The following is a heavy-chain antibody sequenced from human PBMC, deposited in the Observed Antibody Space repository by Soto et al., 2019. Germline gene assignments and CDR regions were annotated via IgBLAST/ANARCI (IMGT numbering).Heavy chain of an antibody. J-gene: IGHJ3*02. CDR3: AKDRVVVVAAPDAFDI. V-gene: IGHV3-23*01. CDR1: GFTFSSYA. D-gene: IGHD2-15*01. Sequence: GGSLRLSCAASGFTFSSYAMSWVRQAPGKGLEWVSAISGSGGSTYYADSVKGRFTISRDNSKNTLYLQMNSLRAEDTAVYYCAKDRVVVVAAPDAFDIWGQGTMVTVSS. CDR2: ISGSGGST.